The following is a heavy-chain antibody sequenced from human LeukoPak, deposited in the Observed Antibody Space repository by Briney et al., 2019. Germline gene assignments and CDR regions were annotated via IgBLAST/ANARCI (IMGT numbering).Heavy chain of an antibody. CDR2: IYYSGST. V-gene: IGHV4-39*07. Sequence: SETLSLTCTVSGGSISTSNYYWGWIRQPPGKGLEWIGSIYYSGSTYYNPSLKSRVTISVDTSKNQFSLKLSSVTAADTAVYYCARVGYYYGSGSYFDYWGQGTLVTVSS. CDR1: GGSISTSNYY. CDR3: ARVGYYYGSGSYFDY. J-gene: IGHJ4*02. D-gene: IGHD3-10*01.